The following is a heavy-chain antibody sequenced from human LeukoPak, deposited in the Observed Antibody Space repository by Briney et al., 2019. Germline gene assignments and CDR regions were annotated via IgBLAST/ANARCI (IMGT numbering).Heavy chain of an antibody. CDR1: GFTFGDYA. J-gene: IGHJ4*02. CDR2: ISGRGGRT. Sequence: GGSLRLSCTASGFTFGDYAMSWVRQAPGKGLEWVSAISGRGGRTYYADSVKGRFTISRDNSKNTLYLQMNSLRAEDTAVYYCAKDPHYYGSGSLPHYFDYWGQGTLVTVSS. CDR3: AKDPHYYGSGSLPHYFDY. D-gene: IGHD3-10*01. V-gene: IGHV3-23*01.